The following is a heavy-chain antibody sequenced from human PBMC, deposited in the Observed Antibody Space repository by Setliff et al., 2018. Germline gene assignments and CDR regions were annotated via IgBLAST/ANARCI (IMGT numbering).Heavy chain of an antibody. D-gene: IGHD6-13*01. CDR1: GGSFSGYY. Sequence: SETLSLTCAVYGGSFSGYYWSWIRQPPGKGLEWIGEINHSGSTYYNPSLKSRVTISVDTSKNQFSLKLSSVTAADTAVYYCAMILSGYSSSWGAFDIWGQGTMVTVSS. CDR3: AMILSGYSSSWGAFDI. V-gene: IGHV4-34*01. CDR2: INHSGST. J-gene: IGHJ3*02.